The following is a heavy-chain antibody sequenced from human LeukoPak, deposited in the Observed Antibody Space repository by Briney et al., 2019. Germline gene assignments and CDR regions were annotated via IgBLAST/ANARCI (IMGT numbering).Heavy chain of an antibody. CDR3: ARDFEGVHRTTNSYTYYYYMDV. V-gene: IGHV3-53*01. CDR1: GFTVSSNY. D-gene: IGHD2/OR15-2a*01. Sequence: GGSLRLSCAASGFTVSSNYMSWVRQAPGKGLEWVSVIYSGGSTYYADSVKGRFTISRDNSKNTVYLQMNSLRAEDTAVYYCARDFEGVHRTTNSYTYYYYMDVWGKGTTAIVSS. CDR2: IYSGGST. J-gene: IGHJ6*03.